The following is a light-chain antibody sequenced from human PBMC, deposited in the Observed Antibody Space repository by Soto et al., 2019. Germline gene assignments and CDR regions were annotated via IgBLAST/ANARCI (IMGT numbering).Light chain of an antibody. V-gene: IGLV2-23*02. J-gene: IGLJ2*01. Sequence: QSALTQPASVSGSPGQSITISCTGTSSDVGSYNLVSWYQEHPGKAPKLMIYDVIKRPSGVSDRFSGSKSGNTASLTISGLQAEDEADYYCCSYASSSTPGVFGGGTKLTVL. CDR1: SSDVGSYNL. CDR3: CSYASSSTPGV. CDR2: DVI.